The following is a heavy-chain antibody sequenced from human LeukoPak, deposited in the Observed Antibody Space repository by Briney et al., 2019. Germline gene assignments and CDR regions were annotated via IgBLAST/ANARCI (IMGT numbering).Heavy chain of an antibody. Sequence: KPGGSLRLSCAASGFTFSSYSMNWVRQAPGKGLEWVSYFSTSSSHIYYADSVKGRFTISRDNAKNSLYLQMNSLRAEDTAVYYCAKLPTYYYESSGYYNFDYWGQGTLVTVSS. J-gene: IGHJ4*02. D-gene: IGHD3-22*01. V-gene: IGHV3-21*04. CDR1: GFTFSSYS. CDR2: FSTSSSHI. CDR3: AKLPTYYYESSGYYNFDY.